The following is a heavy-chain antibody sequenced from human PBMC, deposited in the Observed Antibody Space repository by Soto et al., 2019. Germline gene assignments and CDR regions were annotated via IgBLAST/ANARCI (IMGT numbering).Heavy chain of an antibody. CDR2: IYYSGST. Sequence: SETLSLTCTVSGGSISSYYWSWIRQSTGKGLERIGYIYYSGSTNYNPSLKSRVTISVDTSKNQYSLKLSSVTAADTAVYYCARRYGPGFDYWGQGTLVTVSS. V-gene: IGHV4-59*08. D-gene: IGHD4-17*01. J-gene: IGHJ4*02. CDR3: ARRYGPGFDY. CDR1: GGSISSYY.